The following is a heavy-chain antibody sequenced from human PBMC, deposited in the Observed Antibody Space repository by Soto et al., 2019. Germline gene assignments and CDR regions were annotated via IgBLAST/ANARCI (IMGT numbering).Heavy chain of an antibody. V-gene: IGHV3-7*01. CDR2: IKQDGSDK. CDR3: VRERISS. D-gene: IGHD2-15*01. Sequence: EVQLVESGGGLVQPGGSLRLSCAASGFTFETSWMTWVRQAPGKGLEWVANIKQDGSDKYYVDSVKGRFTISRDNAKNSPYLQMNSLRVEDTAVYFCVRERISSWGQGTLVTVSS. J-gene: IGHJ4*02. CDR1: GFTFETSW.